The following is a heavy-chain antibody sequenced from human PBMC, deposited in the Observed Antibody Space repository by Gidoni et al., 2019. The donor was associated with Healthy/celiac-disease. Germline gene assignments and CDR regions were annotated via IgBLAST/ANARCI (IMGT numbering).Heavy chain of an antibody. CDR2: INPSGGST. J-gene: IGHJ6*02. D-gene: IGHD3-10*01. V-gene: IGHV1-46*03. CDR1: GYTFTSYY. Sequence: QVQLVQSGAEVKKPGASVQVSCKASGYTFTSYYMHWVRQAPGQGLEWMGIINPSGGSTSYAQKFQGRVTMTRDTSTSTVYMELSSLRSEDTAVYYCARVWDNGSGSYLGGYYYYGMDVWGQGTTVTVSS. CDR3: ARVWDNGSGSYLGGYYYYGMDV.